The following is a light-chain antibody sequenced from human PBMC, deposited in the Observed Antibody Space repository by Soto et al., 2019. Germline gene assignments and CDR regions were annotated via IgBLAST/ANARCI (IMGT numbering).Light chain of an antibody. CDR2: SNN. J-gene: IGLJ3*02. V-gene: IGLV1-44*01. CDR3: AAWDDSLNGLL. Sequence: QPVLTQPPSASGTPGQRVTISCSGSSSNIGSNFVNWYQQLPGTAPKLLIYSNNQRPSGVPDRISGSRSGTSASLAISGLQSADEADYYCAAWDDSLNGLLFGGGTKLTVL. CDR1: SSNIGSNF.